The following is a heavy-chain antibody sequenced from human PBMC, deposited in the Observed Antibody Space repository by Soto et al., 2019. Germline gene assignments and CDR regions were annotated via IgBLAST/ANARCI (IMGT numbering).Heavy chain of an antibody. J-gene: IGHJ5*02. D-gene: IGHD3-10*01. V-gene: IGHV3-23*01. CDR1: GFTFSKYA. CDR2: ISGSGVIK. CDR3: AKDVTSMVRLVLQSP. Sequence: GGSLRLSSAASGFTFSKYAMASVRQAPGKGLEWVSSISGSGVIKYYEDSVQGRFTISRDNSNNTLSVQMSSLRVEDTAIYYCAKDVTSMVRLVLQSPWGQGILVPVSP.